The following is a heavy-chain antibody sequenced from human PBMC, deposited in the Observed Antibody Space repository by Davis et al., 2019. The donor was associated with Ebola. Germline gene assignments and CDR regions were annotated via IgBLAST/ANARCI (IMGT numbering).Heavy chain of an antibody. CDR3: AGKVLAARLDPYGMDV. Sequence: SVKVSCKASGGTFSSYAISWVRQAPGQGLEWMGGIIPIFGTANYAQKFQGRVTITADESTSTAYMELSSLRSEDTAVYYCAGKVLAARLDPYGMDVWGQGTTVTVSS. CDR1: GGTFSSYA. D-gene: IGHD6-6*01. J-gene: IGHJ6*02. V-gene: IGHV1-69*13. CDR2: IIPIFGTA.